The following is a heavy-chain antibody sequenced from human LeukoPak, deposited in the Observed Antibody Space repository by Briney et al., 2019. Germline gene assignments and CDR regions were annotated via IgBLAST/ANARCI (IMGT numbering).Heavy chain of an antibody. Sequence: GRSLRLSCAASGFTFSSYSMNWVRQAPGKGLEWVSYISGSSGTIYYADSVKGRFTISRDNAKNSLYLQMNSLRAEDAAVYYCARRSEFGVLYYMDVWGKGTTVTVSS. CDR2: ISGSSGTI. CDR1: GFTFSSYS. V-gene: IGHV3-48*01. D-gene: IGHD3-16*01. J-gene: IGHJ6*03. CDR3: ARRSEFGVLYYMDV.